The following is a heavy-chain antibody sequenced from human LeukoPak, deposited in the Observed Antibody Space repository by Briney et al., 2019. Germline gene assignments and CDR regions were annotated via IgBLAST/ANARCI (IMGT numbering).Heavy chain of an antibody. CDR3: ARVPLMDPRDFDY. V-gene: IGHV1-3*01. CDR2: INAGNGNT. J-gene: IGHJ4*02. Sequence: ASVKVSCKASGYTFTSYAMHWVRQAPGQRLEWMGWINAGNGNTKYSQKFQGRVTITRDTSASTAYMELSSLRSEDTAVYYCARVPLMDPRDFDYWGQGTLVTVSS. CDR1: GYTFTSYA. D-gene: IGHD3-10*01.